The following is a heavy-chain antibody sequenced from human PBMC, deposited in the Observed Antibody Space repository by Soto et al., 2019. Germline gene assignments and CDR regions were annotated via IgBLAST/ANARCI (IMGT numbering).Heavy chain of an antibody. CDR2: INYSGST. Sequence: QVQLQESGPGLVKPSQTLSLTCTVSGGSISSGGYYWSWIRQHPGKGLEWIGYINYSGSTYYNPSLRSRISISVDTSKNQFSLKLSSVTAADTALYYCARGWDSMETPPHDYWGQGTLVTVSS. CDR3: ARGWDSMETPPHDY. CDR1: GGSISSGGYY. J-gene: IGHJ4*02. V-gene: IGHV4-31*03. D-gene: IGHD6-19*01.